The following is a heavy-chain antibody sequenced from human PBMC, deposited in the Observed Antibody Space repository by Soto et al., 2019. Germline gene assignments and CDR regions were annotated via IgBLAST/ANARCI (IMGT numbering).Heavy chain of an antibody. CDR3: ATSYGSGYRAFDS. D-gene: IGHD3-10*01. J-gene: IGHJ4*02. CDR2: MYSGGET. Sequence: PGGSLRLSCEGSGFSVGISYMSWVRQVPGKGLEWVSIMYSGGETYYAASVKGRFTISRDNSNNTLYLQMSSLRAEDTAAYYCATSYGSGYRAFDSWGQGALVTVSS. CDR1: GFSVGISY. V-gene: IGHV3-66*01.